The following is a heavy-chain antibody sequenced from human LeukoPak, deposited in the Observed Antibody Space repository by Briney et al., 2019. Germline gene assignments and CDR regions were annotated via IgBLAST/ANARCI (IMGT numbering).Heavy chain of an antibody. CDR3: AKDIQGIPTAGFDY. CDR2: IRSKANSYAT. J-gene: IGHJ4*02. Sequence: GGSLRLSCAASGFTFSGSAMHWVRQASGKGLEWVGRIRSKANSYATAYAASVKGRFTISRDDSKNTAYLQMNSLKTEDTAVYYCAKDIQGIPTAGFDYWGQGTLVTVSS. V-gene: IGHV3-73*01. D-gene: IGHD6-13*01. CDR1: GFTFSGSA.